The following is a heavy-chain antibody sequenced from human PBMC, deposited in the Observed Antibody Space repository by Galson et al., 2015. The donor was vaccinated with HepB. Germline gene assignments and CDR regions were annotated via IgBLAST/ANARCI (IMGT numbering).Heavy chain of an antibody. CDR1: GFSLSTSGAG. CDR3: AHCKQTYYDYVWGSSPMESGLCGFDY. D-gene: IGHD3-16*01. Sequence: PALVKPTQTLTLTCTFSGFSLSTSGAGVGWIRQPPGKALEWLALIYWDDDKRYSPSLKSRLTITKDTSKNQVVLTMTNMDPVDTATYYCAHCKQTYYDYVWGSSPMESGLCGFDYWGQGTLVTVSS. CDR2: IYWDDDK. J-gene: IGHJ4*02. V-gene: IGHV2-5*02.